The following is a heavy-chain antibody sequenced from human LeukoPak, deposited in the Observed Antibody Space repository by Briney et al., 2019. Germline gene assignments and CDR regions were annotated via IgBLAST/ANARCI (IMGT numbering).Heavy chain of an antibody. J-gene: IGHJ4*02. V-gene: IGHV3-30*18. CDR3: AKALRGYLGFDY. CDR1: GFTFSSYS. Sequence: PGGSLRLSCAASGFTFSSYSMNWVRQAPGKGLEWVAVKSYDGGNKYYADSVKGRFTISRDNSKNTLYLQMNSLRAEDTAVYYCAKALRGYLGFDYWGQGTLVTVSS. D-gene: IGHD7-27*01. CDR2: KSYDGGNK.